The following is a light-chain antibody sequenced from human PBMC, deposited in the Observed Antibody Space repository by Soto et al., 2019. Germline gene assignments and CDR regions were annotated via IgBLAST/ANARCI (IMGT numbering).Light chain of an antibody. CDR1: QSISSW. CDR3: QQYSSYRT. CDR2: KAS. V-gene: IGKV1-5*03. J-gene: IGKJ1*01. Sequence: DIQMTQSPSTLSASVGDRVTITCRASQSISSWLAWYQQKPGTAPKLLIYKASSLESGVPSRFSGSGSGTEFTLTISSLQPDDFATYYCQQYSSYRTFGQGTKVEIK.